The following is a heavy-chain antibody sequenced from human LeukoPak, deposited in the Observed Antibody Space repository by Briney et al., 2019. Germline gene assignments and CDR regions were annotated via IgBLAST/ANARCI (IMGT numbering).Heavy chain of an antibody. Sequence: SVKLSCTASGGAFTIYTIYWGRQPPAQGLELMGGGIPIFGTATYAPNYQGRVTVTTAKSTSTAYMELSSLRSEDTAVYYCARGPQKGRRGLHFDYWGQGNLVTVSS. D-gene: IGHD3-16*01. J-gene: IGHJ4*02. V-gene: IGHV1-69*05. CDR3: ARGPQKGRRGLHFDY. CDR1: GGAFTIYT. CDR2: GIPIFGTA.